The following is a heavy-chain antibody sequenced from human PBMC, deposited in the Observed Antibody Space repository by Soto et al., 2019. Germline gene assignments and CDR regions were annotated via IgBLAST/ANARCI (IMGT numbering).Heavy chain of an antibody. CDR1: GFSISNYA. J-gene: IGHJ4*02. CDR2: ISDSGTNT. V-gene: IGHV3-23*01. Sequence: EVQLSESGGGFIQSGGSLRLSCAASGFSISNYAMSWVRQAPGRGLEWISSISDSGTNTFYADSVSGRFVISRDKSKNTVYLQMNNLRVEDTALYYCAKDGIRKDDYWGQGTLVTVSS. CDR3: AKDGIRKDDY.